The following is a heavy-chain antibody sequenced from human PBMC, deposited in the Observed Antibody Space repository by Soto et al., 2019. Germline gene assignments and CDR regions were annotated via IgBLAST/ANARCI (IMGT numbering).Heavy chain of an antibody. CDR1: GFTFRKFW. D-gene: IGHD2-8*01. CDR3: AIQDCTNHVCLEAAVTVGGALES. Sequence: EVQLVQSGGGLAQPGKSVRLSCAASGFTFRKFWMHWVRQVPGKGPVWVSYISSDGTTTDYADSVKGRFTISRDNAKDTLYLQMDSLRAEDTAVYYCAIQDCTNHVCLEAAVTVGGALESWGQGTLVTVSS. V-gene: IGHV3-74*01. CDR2: ISSDGTTT. J-gene: IGHJ1*01.